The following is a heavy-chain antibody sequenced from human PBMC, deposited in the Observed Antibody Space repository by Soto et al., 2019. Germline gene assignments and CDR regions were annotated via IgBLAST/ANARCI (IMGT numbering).Heavy chain of an antibody. CDR3: ARFTHTIPRCSDGPCYPGFDH. J-gene: IGHJ4*02. D-gene: IGHD2-15*01. V-gene: IGHV4-39*02. Sequence: QLQLQESGPGLVKPSETLSLACTVSGGSVTSTAYYWAWIRQPPGKGPEWIATVYYNGNTNYNPSLQSRVSISIDTSKNLFSLRLTSLTAADTALYFCARFTHTIPRCSDGPCYPGFDHWGRGILVTVSP. CDR2: VYYNGNT. CDR1: GGSVTSTAYY.